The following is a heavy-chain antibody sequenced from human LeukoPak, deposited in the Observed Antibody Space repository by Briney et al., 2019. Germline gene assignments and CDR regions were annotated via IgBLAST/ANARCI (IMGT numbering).Heavy chain of an antibody. Sequence: SETLSLTCTVSGGSISSYYWSWIRQPPGKGLEWIGYIYYSGSTNYNPSLKSRVTISVDTSKNQFSLKLSSVTAADTAVYYCARELRGALSEKVGFLPWREGTLVTVSS. V-gene: IGHV4-59*01. CDR2: IYYSGST. J-gene: IGHJ5*02. CDR1: GGSISSYY. D-gene: IGHD3-16*01. CDR3: ARELRGALSEKVGFLP.